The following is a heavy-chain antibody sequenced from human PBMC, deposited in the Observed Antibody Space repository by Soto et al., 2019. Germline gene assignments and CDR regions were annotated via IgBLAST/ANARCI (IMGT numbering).Heavy chain of an antibody. V-gene: IGHV2-5*02. D-gene: IGHD3-3*01. CDR1: GFSLSTSGVG. J-gene: IGHJ4*02. CDR2: IYWDDDK. Sequence: SGPTLVNPTQTLTLTCTFSGFSLSTSGVGVGWIRQPPGKALEWLALIYWDDDKRYSPSLKSRLTITKDTSKNQVVLTMTNMDPVDTATYYCAHSYYDFWSGYYDRLNFDYWGQGTLVTVSS. CDR3: AHSYYDFWSGYYDRLNFDY.